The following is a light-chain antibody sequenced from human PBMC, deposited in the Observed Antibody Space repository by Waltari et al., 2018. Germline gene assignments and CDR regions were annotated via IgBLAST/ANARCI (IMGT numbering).Light chain of an antibody. Sequence: EILLTQSPGTLSLSPGERATLSCRASQNVGKNYLGWYQQRPGQPPRLLIFGASNRATGIPDRFRCSGSGTDFTLTISRLESEDFAVYFCQQYASPPITFGQGTRLE. J-gene: IGKJ5*01. CDR2: GAS. V-gene: IGKV3-20*01. CDR3: QQYASPPIT. CDR1: QNVGKNY.